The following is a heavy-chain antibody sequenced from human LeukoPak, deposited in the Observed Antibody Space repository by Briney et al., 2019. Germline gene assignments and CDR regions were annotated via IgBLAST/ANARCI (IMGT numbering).Heavy chain of an antibody. Sequence: PGGSLRLSCAASGFTFSSYAMSWVRQAPGKGLEWVSAISGSGGSTYYADSVKGRFTISRDNSKNTLYLQMNSLRAEDTAVYYCAKGPWYSSGWYDFDYWGQGTLVTVSS. CDR3: AKGPWYSSGWYDFDY. V-gene: IGHV3-23*01. CDR1: GFTFSSYA. CDR2: ISGSGGST. J-gene: IGHJ4*02. D-gene: IGHD6-19*01.